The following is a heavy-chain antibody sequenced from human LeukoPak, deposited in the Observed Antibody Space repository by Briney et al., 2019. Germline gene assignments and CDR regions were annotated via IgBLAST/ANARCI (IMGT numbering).Heavy chain of an antibody. J-gene: IGHJ6*03. Sequence: GASVKVSCGTSGYSFTTYGISWVRQAPGQGLEWMGWIAAYNGKTDYAQNLQGRVTMTIGTSTSTSYMELRSLRSDDTAVYYCARVGATHYYYYYMDVWGKGTTVTVSS. CDR3: ARVGATHYYYYYMDV. D-gene: IGHD1-26*01. V-gene: IGHV1-18*01. CDR1: GYSFTTYG. CDR2: IAAYNGKT.